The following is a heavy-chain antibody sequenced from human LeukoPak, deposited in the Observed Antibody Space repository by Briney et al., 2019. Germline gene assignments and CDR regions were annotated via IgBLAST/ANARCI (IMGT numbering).Heavy chain of an antibody. J-gene: IGHJ4*02. D-gene: IGHD1-1*01. CDR3: TRGGLEPIDS. V-gene: IGHV3-74*01. Sequence: GGSLRLSCAASGFTFSTYWMHWVRQAPGKGLVWVSRINPDASTTNYADSVRGRFTISRDNAKNTLYLQMNSLRAEDTALYYCTRGGLEPIDSWSQGTLVTVSS. CDR1: GFTFSTYW. CDR2: INPDASTT.